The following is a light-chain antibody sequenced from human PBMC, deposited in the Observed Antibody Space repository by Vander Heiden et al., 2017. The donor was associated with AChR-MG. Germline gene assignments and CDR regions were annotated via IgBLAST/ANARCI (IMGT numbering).Light chain of an antibody. V-gene: IGKV3D-20*01. CDR1: ETVSSNY. Sequence: EIVLTQSPATLSLSPGERATLSCGARETVSSNYLAWYQQKPGLAPRLLIYDASTRATGIPDRFSGSGSGTYFTLTVSGLEPEDFAVYFCHQYSSSPPTFGQGTKVEVK. CDR2: DAS. CDR3: HQYSSSPPT. J-gene: IGKJ1*01.